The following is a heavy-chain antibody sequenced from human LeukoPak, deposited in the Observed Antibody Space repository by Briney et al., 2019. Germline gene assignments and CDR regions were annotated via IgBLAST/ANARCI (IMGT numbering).Heavy chain of an antibody. CDR1: GGSISSGDYY. J-gene: IGHJ4*02. CDR2: IYYSGST. Sequence: SETLSLTCTVSGGSISSGDYYWSWIRQPPGKGLEWIGYIYYSGSTYYNPSLKSRVTISVDTSKNQFSLKLSSVTAADTAVYYCARLAAAGTAWKFDYWGQGTLVTVSS. V-gene: IGHV4-30-4*01. CDR3: ARLAAAGTAWKFDY. D-gene: IGHD6-13*01.